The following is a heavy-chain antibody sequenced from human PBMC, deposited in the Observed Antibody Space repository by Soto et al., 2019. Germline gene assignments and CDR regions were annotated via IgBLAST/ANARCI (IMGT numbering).Heavy chain of an antibody. V-gene: IGHV4-31*03. CDR3: ARRDYIFNYFDY. Sequence: QVQLQESGPGLVKPSQTLSLTCTVSGDSISSGDYYWSWIRQHPGKGLEWIGYIYYTGSAYYNPSLRSRVSISIETSKTQFSLNLNSVTAADTAVYYCARRDYIFNYFDYWGQGTLVTVSS. CDR1: GDSISSGDYY. CDR2: IYYTGSA. J-gene: IGHJ4*02. D-gene: IGHD4-4*01.